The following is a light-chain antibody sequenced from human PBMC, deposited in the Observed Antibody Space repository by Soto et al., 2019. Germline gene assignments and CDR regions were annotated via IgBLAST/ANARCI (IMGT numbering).Light chain of an antibody. CDR3: TSRTTSTPII. V-gene: IGLV2-14*03. Sequence: QSALTQPASVSGSPGQSITISCTGTSSDIGAYNFVSWYQQHPGKAPKLMLYDVNIRPSGVSNRFSGSKSGNTASLTISGLQAEDEADYYCTSRTTSTPIIFGGGTKVTVL. CDR2: DVN. J-gene: IGLJ2*01. CDR1: SSDIGAYNF.